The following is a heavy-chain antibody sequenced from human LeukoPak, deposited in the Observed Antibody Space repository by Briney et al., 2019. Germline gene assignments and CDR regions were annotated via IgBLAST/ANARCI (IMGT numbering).Heavy chain of an antibody. CDR2: IIPIFGTA. CDR1: GGTFSSYA. Sequence: SVKVSCKASGGTFSSYAISWVRQAPGQGLEWMGGIIPIFGTANYAQKFQGRVTITADESTSTAYMELSSLRSEDTAVYYCARVSCSSTSCYGDAFDIWGQGTMVTVSS. V-gene: IGHV1-69*13. D-gene: IGHD2-2*01. J-gene: IGHJ3*02. CDR3: ARVSCSSTSCYGDAFDI.